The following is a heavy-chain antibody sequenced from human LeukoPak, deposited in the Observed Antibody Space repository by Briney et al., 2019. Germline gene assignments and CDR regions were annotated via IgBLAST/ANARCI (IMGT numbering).Heavy chain of an antibody. V-gene: IGHV3-30*02. CDR1: GFTFSSYA. CDR2: IRYDGSNK. CDR3: AKDHCSSTSCYGVSWFDP. D-gene: IGHD2-2*01. Sequence: GGSLRLSCAASGFTFSSYAMHWVRQAPGKGLEWVAFIRYDGSNKYYADSVKGRFTISRDNSKNTLYLQMNSLRAEDTAVYYCAKDHCSSTSCYGVSWFDPWGQGTLVTVSS. J-gene: IGHJ5*02.